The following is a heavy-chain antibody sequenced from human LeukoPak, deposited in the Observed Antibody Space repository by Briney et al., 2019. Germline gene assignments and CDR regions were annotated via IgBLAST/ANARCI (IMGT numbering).Heavy chain of an antibody. CDR1: GFTFTTYG. V-gene: IGHV3-33*06. J-gene: IGHJ3*02. CDR2: IWSDGINR. Sequence: GSLRLSCVASGFTFTTYGMHWVRQAPGKGLEWVAVIWSDGINRFYADSVKGRFTFSRDNSKNTLSLQMDSLRVEDTAVYYCVKERGPFDAFDIWGHGTVVTVSS. CDR3: VKERGPFDAFDI.